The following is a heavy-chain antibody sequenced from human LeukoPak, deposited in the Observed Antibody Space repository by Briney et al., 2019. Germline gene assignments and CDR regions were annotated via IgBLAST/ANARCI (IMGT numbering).Heavy chain of an antibody. CDR2: IYYSGST. CDR3: ARERHYFDC. CDR1: GGSISNYF. Sequence: SETLSLTCTVSGGSISNYFWSWIRQPPGKGLEWIGYIYYSGSTNYNPSLNSRVTLSVDTSKNQVSLKLRSVTGADVAVYYSARERHYFDCWGEGALVSVSS. J-gene: IGHJ4*02. V-gene: IGHV4-59*01.